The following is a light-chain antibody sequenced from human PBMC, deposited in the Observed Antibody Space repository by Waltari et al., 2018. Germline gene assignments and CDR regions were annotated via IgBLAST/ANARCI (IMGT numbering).Light chain of an antibody. J-gene: IGKJ1*01. Sequence: IQLTQSPSSLSASAGHRVTITCRASQGISDFLAWYQQNPGKAPKLLIYAASTLQSGVPSRFCGSGSGTDFTLTITSLQPEDVATYYCQLLNSSQWTFGQGTKVDMK. CDR3: QLLNSSQWT. CDR1: QGISDF. CDR2: AAS. V-gene: IGKV1-9*01.